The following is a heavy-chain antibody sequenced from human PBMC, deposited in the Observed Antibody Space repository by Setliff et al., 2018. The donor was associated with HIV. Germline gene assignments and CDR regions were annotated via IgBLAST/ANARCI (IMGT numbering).Heavy chain of an antibody. CDR1: GYSFTNYW. CDR3: ARHVLVTRDVRYFDY. Sequence: GESLKISCKGSGYSFTNYWIGWVRQMPGKGLEWVGIIYPGDSDTRYSPSFQGQVTISVDKSINTAYLQWNSLKASDTAMYYCARHVLVTRDVRYFDYWGQGTLVTVSS. D-gene: IGHD2-21*02. CDR2: IYPGDSDT. J-gene: IGHJ4*02. V-gene: IGHV5-51*01.